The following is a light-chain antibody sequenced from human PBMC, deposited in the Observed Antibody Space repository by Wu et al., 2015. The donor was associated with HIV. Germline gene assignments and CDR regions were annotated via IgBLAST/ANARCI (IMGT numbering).Light chain of an antibody. CDR1: QSVLSDY. V-gene: IGKV3-20*01. Sequence: EIVLTQSPGTLSLSPGERATLSCRASQSVLSDYFAWYQQKPGQAPRLVIYGASKRATGTPQRFSFGSGSGTDFTLTISRLEPEDFAVYYCQQYVGSPVTFGQGTKVE. CDR2: GAS. J-gene: IGKJ2*01. CDR3: QQYVGSPVT.